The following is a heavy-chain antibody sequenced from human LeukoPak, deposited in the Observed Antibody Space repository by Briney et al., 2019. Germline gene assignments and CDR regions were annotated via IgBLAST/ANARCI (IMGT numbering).Heavy chain of an antibody. CDR3: AKATSGWAYYAYDY. CDR1: GFTFSSYA. CDR2: ISGSGGTT. D-gene: IGHD6-19*01. J-gene: IGHJ4*02. Sequence: GGSLRLSCAASGFTFSSYAMSWVRQAPGKGLEWVSAISGSGGTTYYADSVKGRLTISRDNSNNTLYLQMNSLRAEDTAIYYCAKATSGWAYYAYDYWGQGTLVTVSS. V-gene: IGHV3-23*01.